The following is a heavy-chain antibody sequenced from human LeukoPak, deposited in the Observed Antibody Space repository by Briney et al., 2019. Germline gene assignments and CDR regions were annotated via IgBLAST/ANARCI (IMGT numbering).Heavy chain of an antibody. CDR3: ARAEIYCGGDCYPPYYYYGMDV. D-gene: IGHD2-21*02. V-gene: IGHV4-59*01. Sequence: PSETLSLTCTVSGGSISSYYWSWIRQPPGKGLEWIGYIYYSGSTNYNPSLKSRVTISVDTSKNQFSLKLSSVTAADTAVYYCARAEIYCGGDCYPPYYYYGMDVWGQGTTVTVSS. J-gene: IGHJ6*02. CDR1: GGSISSYY. CDR2: IYYSGST.